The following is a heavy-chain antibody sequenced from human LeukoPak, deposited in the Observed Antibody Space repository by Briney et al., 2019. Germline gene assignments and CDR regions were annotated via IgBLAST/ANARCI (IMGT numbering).Heavy chain of an antibody. D-gene: IGHD3-22*01. Sequence: ASVKVSCKASGYTFTGYYMHWVRQAPGQGLEWMGWINPNSGGTNYAQKFQGRVTMTRDTSISTAYMELSRLRSDDTAVYYCARTYYYDSSGYYPGEKYYFDYWGQGTLVTVSS. CDR2: INPNSGGT. CDR1: GYTFTGYY. V-gene: IGHV1-2*02. CDR3: ARTYYYDSSGYYPGEKYYFDY. J-gene: IGHJ4*02.